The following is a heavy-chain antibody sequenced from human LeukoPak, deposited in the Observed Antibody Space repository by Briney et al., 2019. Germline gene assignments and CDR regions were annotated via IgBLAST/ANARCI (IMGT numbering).Heavy chain of an antibody. CDR1: GFTFSSYS. D-gene: IGHD3-16*01. CDR2: ISSSSSTI. Sequence: GGSLRLSCAASGFTFSSYSMNWVRLSPGKGLEWVSYISSSSSTIYHADSVKGRFTISRDNAKNSLYLQMNSLRAEDTAVYYCADFGGGRGNWGQGTLVTVSS. J-gene: IGHJ4*02. V-gene: IGHV3-48*01. CDR3: ADFGGGRGN.